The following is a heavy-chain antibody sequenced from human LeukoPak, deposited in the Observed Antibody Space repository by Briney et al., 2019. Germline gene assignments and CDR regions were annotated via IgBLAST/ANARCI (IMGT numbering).Heavy chain of an antibody. J-gene: IGHJ6*03. Sequence: SETLSLTCTVSGYSISSGYYWGRIRPPPGKGLEWIGSIYHSGSTYYNPSLKSRVTISVDTSKNHFSLKLSSVTAADTAVYYCARTADGSVGGGLMDVWGKGTTVTVSS. CDR2: IYHSGST. D-gene: IGHD3-10*01. CDR1: GYSISSGYY. CDR3: ARTADGSVGGGLMDV. V-gene: IGHV4-38-2*02.